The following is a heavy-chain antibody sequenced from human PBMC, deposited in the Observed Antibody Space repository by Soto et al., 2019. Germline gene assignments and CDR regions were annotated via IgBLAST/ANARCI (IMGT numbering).Heavy chain of an antibody. CDR1: GGSFSGYY. Sequence: SETLSLTCAVYGGSFSGYYWSWIRQPPGKGLEWIGEINHSGSTNYNPSLKSRVTISVDTSKNQFSLKLSSVTAADTAVYYCARGGREYYDFWSGYSYFFDYWGQGTLVTVSS. J-gene: IGHJ4*02. D-gene: IGHD3-3*01. V-gene: IGHV4-34*01. CDR2: INHSGST. CDR3: ARGGREYYDFWSGYSYFFDY.